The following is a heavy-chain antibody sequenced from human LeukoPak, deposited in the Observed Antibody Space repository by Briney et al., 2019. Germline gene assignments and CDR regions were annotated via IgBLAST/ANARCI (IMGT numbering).Heavy chain of an antibody. CDR1: GYTFTSYD. J-gene: IGHJ4*02. CDR3: ARGPSTSVTNRNYFDY. V-gene: IGHV1-8*03. CDR2: MNPNSGNT. D-gene: IGHD4-11*01. Sequence: ASVKVSCKASGYTFTSYDINWVRQATGQGLEWMGWMNPNSGNTGYAQKFQGRVTITRNTSISTAYMELSSLRSEDTAVYYCARGPSTSVTNRNYFDYWGQGTLVTVS.